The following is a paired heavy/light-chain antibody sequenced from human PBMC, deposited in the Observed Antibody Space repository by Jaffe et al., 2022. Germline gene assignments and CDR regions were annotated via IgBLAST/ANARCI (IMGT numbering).Heavy chain of an antibody. CDR1: RFTFSSYS. V-gene: IGHV3-7*01. CDR3: ARFRSGVCAFDM. D-gene: IGHD6-25*01. CDR2: IKEDGSEK. J-gene: IGHJ3*02. Sequence: EVQLVESGGGLVQPGGSLRLSCAASRFTFSSYSMSWVRQTPGKGLEWVANIKEDGSEKYYVDSVKGRFTISRDNAKNSLYLQMNGLRAEDTAVYYCARFRSGVCAFDMWGQGTMVTVSS.
Light chain of an antibody. Sequence: DIVMTQSPLSLPVTPGEPASISCRSSQSLLHSNGFNYLDWYLQKPGRSPQLLIYLGSNRASGVPDRFSGSGSGTDFTLKISRVEADDVGVYYCMQGLQPPYTFGQGTKLEIK. V-gene: IGKV2-28*01. J-gene: IGKJ2*01. CDR1: QSLLHSNGFNY. CDR2: LGS. CDR3: MQGLQPPYT.